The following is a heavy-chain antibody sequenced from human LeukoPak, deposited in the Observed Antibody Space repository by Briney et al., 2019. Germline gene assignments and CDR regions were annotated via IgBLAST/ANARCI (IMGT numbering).Heavy chain of an antibody. D-gene: IGHD2-15*01. Sequence: GGSLRLSCAASGFTFSSYAMSWVRQAPGKGLEWVSAISGSGGSTYYADSVKGRFTISRDNSKNTLFLQMNSLRAEDTAVYYCAKNLYCGGGSCYPSALGMDVWGQGTTVTVSS. J-gene: IGHJ6*02. CDR2: ISGSGGST. V-gene: IGHV3-23*01. CDR3: AKNLYCGGGSCYPSALGMDV. CDR1: GFTFSSYA.